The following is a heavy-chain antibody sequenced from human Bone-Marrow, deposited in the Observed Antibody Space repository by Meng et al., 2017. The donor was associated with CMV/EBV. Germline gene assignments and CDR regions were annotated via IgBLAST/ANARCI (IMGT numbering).Heavy chain of an antibody. V-gene: IGHV4-34*01. Sequence: SETLSLTCAVYGGSFSGYYWSWIRQPPGKGLEWIGEINHRGSTNYNPSLKSRVTISVDTSKNQFSLKLSSVTAADTAVYYCARPSGYSYGLDYWGQGTLVTVSS. J-gene: IGHJ4*02. CDR1: GGSFSGYY. D-gene: IGHD5-18*01. CDR3: ARPSGYSYGLDY. CDR2: INHRGST.